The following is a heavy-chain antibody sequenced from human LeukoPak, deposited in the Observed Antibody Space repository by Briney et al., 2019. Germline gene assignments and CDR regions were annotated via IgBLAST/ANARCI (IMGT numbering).Heavy chain of an antibody. V-gene: IGHV3-66*01. CDR3: ARFRSGYSAFDV. CDR2: IYSGGST. J-gene: IGHJ3*01. Sequence: GGSLRLSCAASGFTVSSNYMSWVRQAPGKGLEWVSVIYSGGSTYYADSVKGRFTISRDNSKNTLYLQMNSLRAEDTAVYYCARFRSGYSAFDVWGQGTMVTVSS. CDR1: GFTVSSNY. D-gene: IGHD3-22*01.